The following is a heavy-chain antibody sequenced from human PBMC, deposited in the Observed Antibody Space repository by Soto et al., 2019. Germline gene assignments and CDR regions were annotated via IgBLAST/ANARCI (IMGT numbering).Heavy chain of an antibody. CDR2: IKQDGSEK. CDR3: ARGGYSSSFFSSRYAYSDMYV. Sequence: GGSLRLSCAASGFTFSSYWMSWVRQAPGKGLEWVANIKQDGSEKYYVDSVKGRFTISRDNAKNSLYLQMNSLRAEDTAVYYCARGGYSSSFFSSRYAYSDMYVWGQGNTVTVSS. CDR1: GFTFSSYW. D-gene: IGHD6-6*01. J-gene: IGHJ6*02. V-gene: IGHV3-7*01.